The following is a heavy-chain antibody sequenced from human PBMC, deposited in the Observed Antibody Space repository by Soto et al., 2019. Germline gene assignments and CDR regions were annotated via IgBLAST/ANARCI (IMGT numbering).Heavy chain of an antibody. CDR3: ARVDTAMVTPDY. D-gene: IGHD5-18*01. CDR2: IYYSGST. J-gene: IGHJ4*02. CDR1: GGSISSYY. Sequence: SETLSLTCTVSGGSISSYYWSWIRQPPGKGLEWIGYIYYSGSTNYNPSLKSRVTISVDTSKNQFSLKLSSVTAADTAAYYCARVDTAMVTPDYWGQGTLVTVSS. V-gene: IGHV4-59*01.